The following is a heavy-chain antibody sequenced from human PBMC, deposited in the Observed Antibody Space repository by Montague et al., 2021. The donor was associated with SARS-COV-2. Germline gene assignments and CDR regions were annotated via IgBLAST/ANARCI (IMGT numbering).Heavy chain of an antibody. J-gene: IGHJ4*02. CDR2: INYSGTT. CDR3: ARHWGIAAAGN. CDR1: GGSITDRTYY. Sequence: SETLSLTCSVSGGSITDRTYYWGCIRQPPGKGLEWIGTINYSGTTYYNPSLKSRVTISLDTAKNQFSLKMTSVTAADTAVYYCARHWGIAAAGNWGQGTLATVSS. V-gene: IGHV4-39*01. D-gene: IGHD6-13*01.